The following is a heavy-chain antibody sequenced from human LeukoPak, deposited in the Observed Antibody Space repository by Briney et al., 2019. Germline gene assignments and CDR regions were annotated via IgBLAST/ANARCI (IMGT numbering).Heavy chain of an antibody. CDR2: ISSSSTYI. Sequence: GGSLRLSCAASGFTFSSYSMNWDRQAQGKVLEWVSSISSSSTYIYYADSVKGRFTISRDNAKNSLYLQMNSLRAGDTDVYYCAELGITMIGGVWGKGTTVTISS. D-gene: IGHD3-10*02. J-gene: IGHJ6*04. CDR1: GFTFSSYS. V-gene: IGHV3-21*01. CDR3: AELGITMIGGV.